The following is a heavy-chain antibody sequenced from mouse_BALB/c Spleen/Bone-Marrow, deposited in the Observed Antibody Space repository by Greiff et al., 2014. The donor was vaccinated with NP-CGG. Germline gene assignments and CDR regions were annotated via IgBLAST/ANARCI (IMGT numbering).Heavy chain of an antibody. Sequence: EVQLQESGGGLVQPGGSLRLSCTTSGFTFTDYFMTRVSQPPGQALEWLGFIRNKPSGYTTEYNPSVKGRFSISRDNSQGIFYLQMNTLRAEDSAIDYWARDDNGDFDFWGQGTTLTVSS. CDR3: ARDDNGDFDF. CDR1: GFTFTDYF. D-gene: IGHD1-2*01. CDR2: IRNKPSGYTT. J-gene: IGHJ2*01. V-gene: IGHV7-3*02.